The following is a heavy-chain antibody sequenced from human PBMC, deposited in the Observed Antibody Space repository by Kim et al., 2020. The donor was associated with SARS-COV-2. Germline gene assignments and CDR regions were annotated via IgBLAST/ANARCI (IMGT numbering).Heavy chain of an antibody. CDR1: GGSMRNYY. Sequence: SETLSLTCTVSGGSMRNYYWSWIRQPPGKGLEWIGYIYYSGSTRYSPPLKSRVTISVDTSKNQFSLKLSSVTAADTAVYYCARFGPYFDNWGQGTLVTVS. CDR2: IYYSGST. D-gene: IGHD3-10*01. CDR3: ARFGPYFDN. V-gene: IGHV4-59*01. J-gene: IGHJ4*02.